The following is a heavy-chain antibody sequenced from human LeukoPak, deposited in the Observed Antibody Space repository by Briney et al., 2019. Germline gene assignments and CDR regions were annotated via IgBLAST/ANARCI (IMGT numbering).Heavy chain of an antibody. V-gene: IGHV1-3*01. J-gene: IGHJ5*02. CDR2: INAGNGNT. Sequence: GASVKVSCKASGYTFTGYAMHWVRQAPGQRLEWMGWINAGNGNTKYSQKFQGRVTITRDTSASTAYMELSSLRSEDTAVYYCARDYSSSWYNWFDPWGQGTLVTVSS. CDR1: GYTFTGYA. CDR3: ARDYSSSWYNWFDP. D-gene: IGHD6-13*01.